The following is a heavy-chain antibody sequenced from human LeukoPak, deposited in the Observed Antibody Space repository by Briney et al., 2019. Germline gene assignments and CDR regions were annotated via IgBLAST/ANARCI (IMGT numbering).Heavy chain of an antibody. J-gene: IGHJ4*02. D-gene: IGHD3-10*01. CDR3: ARSAGGIFDY. CDR1: EFTFTGHW. Sequence: TGGSLRLSCAASEFTFTGHWMAWVRQAPGKGLEWVANMNQDGSEKYYVDSVKGRFTISRDNAKTSVYLQMNSLRVEDTAVYYCARSAGGIFDYWGQGTLVTVSS. V-gene: IGHV3-7*01. CDR2: MNQDGSEK.